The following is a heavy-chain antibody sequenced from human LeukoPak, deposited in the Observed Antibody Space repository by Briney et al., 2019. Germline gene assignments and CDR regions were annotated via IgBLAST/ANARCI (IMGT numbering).Heavy chain of an antibody. CDR3: ARGRVPAGAPYYFDY. J-gene: IGHJ4*02. V-gene: IGHV3-7*03. CDR1: GFTFTTHW. Sequence: PGGSLRLSCAASGFTFTTHWMSWVRQAPGKGLEWVANIKQDGSEKYYVDSVKGRFTISRDNAKNSLFLQMNSLRAEDTAVYYCARGRVPAGAPYYFDYWGQGTLVTVSS. D-gene: IGHD2-2*01. CDR2: IKQDGSEK.